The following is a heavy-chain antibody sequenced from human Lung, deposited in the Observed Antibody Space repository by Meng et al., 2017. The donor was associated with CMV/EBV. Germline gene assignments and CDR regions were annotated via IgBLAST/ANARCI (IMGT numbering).Heavy chain of an antibody. D-gene: IGHD6-6*01. J-gene: IGHJ4*02. CDR1: GYSFTGYY. CDR2: INPNSGGT. V-gene: IGHV1-2*02. Sequence: ASVXVSXXXSGYSFTGYYMHWVRQAPGQGLEWMGWINPNSGGTNYAQKFQGRVTMTRDTSISTAYMELSRLRSDDTAVYYCARGTGYSSSSGVYWGQETLVTVDS. CDR3: ARGTGYSSSSGVY.